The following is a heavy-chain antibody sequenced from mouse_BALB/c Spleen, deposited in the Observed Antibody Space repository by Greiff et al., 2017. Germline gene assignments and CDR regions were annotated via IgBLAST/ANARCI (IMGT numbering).Heavy chain of an antibody. CDR1: GFTFTDYY. CDR2: IRNKANGYTT. J-gene: IGHJ3*01. D-gene: IGHD1-1*01. Sequence: EVKLVESGGGLVQPGGSLRLSCATSGFTFTDYYMSWVRQPPGKALEWLGFIRNKANGYTTEYSASVKGRFTISRDNSQSILYLQMNTLRAEDSATYYCARDYYGSRAWIAYWGQGTLVTVSA. CDR3: ARDYYGSRAWIAY. V-gene: IGHV7-3*02.